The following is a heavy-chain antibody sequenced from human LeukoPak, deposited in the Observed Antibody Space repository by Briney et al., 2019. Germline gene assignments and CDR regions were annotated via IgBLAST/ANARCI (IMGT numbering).Heavy chain of an antibody. V-gene: IGHV3-23*01. CDR3: ASHAHDYDSSGYFDS. CDR2: ISVSGGSG. J-gene: IGHJ4*02. Sequence: GGSLRLSCVVPRLTFNSNAMYWVRQAPGKGGEWVSRISVSGGSGYYADSVKGRFSVSRDNPMHTVYLQMNSLRAEDTAVYFCASHAHDYDSSGYFDSWAREALVSVST. CDR1: RLTFNSNA. D-gene: IGHD3-22*01.